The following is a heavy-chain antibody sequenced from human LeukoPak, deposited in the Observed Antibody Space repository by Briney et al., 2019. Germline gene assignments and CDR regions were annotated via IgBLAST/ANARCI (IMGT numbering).Heavy chain of an antibody. CDR2: VSTGGAAT. Sequence: PGGSLRLSCAASGFTFSSFSMNWVRQAPGKGLEWVSTVSTGGAATYYADSVKGRFTISRDNSENTLYLQMNSLRAEDTAVYYCAKDSYWGQGTLVTVSS. J-gene: IGHJ4*02. CDR1: GFTFSSFS. V-gene: IGHV3-23*01. CDR3: AKDSY.